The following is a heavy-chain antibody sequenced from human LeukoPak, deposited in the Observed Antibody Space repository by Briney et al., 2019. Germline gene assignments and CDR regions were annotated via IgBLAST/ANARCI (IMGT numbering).Heavy chain of an antibody. CDR3: ARSSIPSIAALFDY. J-gene: IGHJ4*02. Sequence: PGRSLRLSCAASGFTFSSYAMHCVRQAPGKGLEWVAVISYDGSNKYYADSVKGRFTISRDNSKNTLYLQMNSLRAEDTAVYYCARSSIPSIAALFDYWGQGTLVTVSS. CDR2: ISYDGSNK. CDR1: GFTFSSYA. D-gene: IGHD6-6*01. V-gene: IGHV3-30-3*01.